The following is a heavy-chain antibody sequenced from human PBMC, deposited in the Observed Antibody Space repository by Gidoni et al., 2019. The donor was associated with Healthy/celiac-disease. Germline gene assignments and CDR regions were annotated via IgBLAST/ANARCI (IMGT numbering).Heavy chain of an antibody. CDR1: GGPFSSYT. CDR2: IIPILGIA. Sequence: QVQLVQSGAEVKKPGSSVKVSCKASGGPFSSYTISWVRQAPGQGLEWMGRIIPILGIANYAQKFQGRVTITADKSTSTAYMELSSLRSEDTAVYYCARVSCSGGSCYGMDVWGQGTTVTVSS. V-gene: IGHV1-69*02. J-gene: IGHJ6*02. CDR3: ARVSCSGGSCYGMDV. D-gene: IGHD2-15*01.